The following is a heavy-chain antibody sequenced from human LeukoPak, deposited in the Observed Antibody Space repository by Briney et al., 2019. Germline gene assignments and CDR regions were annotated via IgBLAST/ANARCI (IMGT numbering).Heavy chain of an antibody. D-gene: IGHD1-26*01. Sequence: SETLSLTCTVSGGSISGYYWSWIRQPPGKGLEWIGEINHSGSTNYNPSLKSRVTISVDTSKNQFSLKLSSVTAADTAVYYCARERKVGARWDYWGQGTLVTVSS. CDR3: ARERKVGARWDY. CDR2: INHSGST. J-gene: IGHJ4*02. CDR1: GGSISGYY. V-gene: IGHV4-34*01.